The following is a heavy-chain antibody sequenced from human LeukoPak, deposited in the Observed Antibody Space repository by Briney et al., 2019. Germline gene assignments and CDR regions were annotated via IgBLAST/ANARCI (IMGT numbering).Heavy chain of an antibody. J-gene: IGHJ5*02. CDR1: GGSISSGDYY. V-gene: IGHV4-30-4*01. Sequence: PSETLSLTCTVSGGSISSGDYYWSWIRQPPGKGLEWIGYIYYSGSTYYNPSLKSRVTISVDTPKNQFSLKLSSVTAADTAVYYCARRWFGELTWFDPWGQGTLVTVSS. D-gene: IGHD3-10*01. CDR2: IYYSGST. CDR3: ARRWFGELTWFDP.